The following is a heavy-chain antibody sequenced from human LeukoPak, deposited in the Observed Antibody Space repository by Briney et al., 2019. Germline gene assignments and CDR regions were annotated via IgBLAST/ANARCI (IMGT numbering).Heavy chain of an antibody. J-gene: IGHJ6*03. Sequence: GESLKISCKGSGYSFTTYWIGWVRQMPGKGLEWMGIIYPGNSHTIYSPSFQGQVTISADKSISTAYLQWSSLKASDTAMYYCARQVEMATMSNYYYYMDVWGKGTTVTISS. V-gene: IGHV5-51*01. CDR1: GYSFTTYW. D-gene: IGHD5-24*01. CDR2: IYPGNSHT. CDR3: ARQVEMATMSNYYYYMDV.